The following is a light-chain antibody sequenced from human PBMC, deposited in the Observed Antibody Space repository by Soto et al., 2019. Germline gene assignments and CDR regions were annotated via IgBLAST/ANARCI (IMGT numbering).Light chain of an antibody. CDR1: QSVSSSY. V-gene: IGKV3-20*01. CDR3: QQYGSSPELT. J-gene: IGKJ4*01. Sequence: EIVLTQSPGTLSLSPGERAPLSCRASQSVSSSYLAWYQQKPGQAPRLLIHGASSRATGIPDRLSGSGSGTDFTLTISRLEPEDFAVHYCQQYGSSPELTFGVGTKVDI. CDR2: GAS.